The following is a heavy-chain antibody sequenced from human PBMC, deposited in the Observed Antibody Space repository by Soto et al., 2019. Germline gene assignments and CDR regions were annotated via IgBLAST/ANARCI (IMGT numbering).Heavy chain of an antibody. Sequence: PSETLSLTCAVSGGSISSGVYSWNWIRQPPGKGLEWIGYIYHSGGTLYNPSLKNRVSISVDKSKNQFSLKLTSVTAADTAVYYCARDQLEGNWFDPWGQGVLVTVSS. CDR2: IYHSGGT. V-gene: IGHV4-30-2*01. CDR1: GGSISSGVYS. D-gene: IGHD1-1*01. CDR3: ARDQLEGNWFDP. J-gene: IGHJ5*02.